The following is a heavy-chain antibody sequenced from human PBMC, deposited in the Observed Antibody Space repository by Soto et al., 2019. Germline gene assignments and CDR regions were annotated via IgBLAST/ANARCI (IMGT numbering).Heavy chain of an antibody. CDR2: IIPIFGTA. D-gene: IGHD1-26*01. CDR3: ASWSGSYGPPYYYYGMDV. CDR1: GGTFSSYA. V-gene: IGHV1-69*01. J-gene: IGHJ6*02. Sequence: QVQLAQSGAEVKKPGSSVKVSCKASGGTFSSYAISWVRQAPGQGLEWMGGIIPIFGTANYAQKFQGRVTITADESTSTAYMELSSLRSEDTAVYYCASWSGSYGPPYYYYGMDVWGQGTTVTVSS.